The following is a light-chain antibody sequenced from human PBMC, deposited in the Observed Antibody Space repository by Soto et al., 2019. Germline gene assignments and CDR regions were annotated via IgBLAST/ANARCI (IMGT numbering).Light chain of an antibody. Sequence: QPALTQPGSVSGSPGQSITISCTGTSSDVGAYEYVSWYQQHPGKAPKLLIYDVSNRPSGVSTRFSGSKSGNTASLTISGLQAEDEGDYYCTSYTTRRLYVFGSGTKVTVL. V-gene: IGLV2-14*03. CDR3: TSYTTRRLYV. CDR2: DVS. CDR1: SSDVGAYEY. J-gene: IGLJ1*01.